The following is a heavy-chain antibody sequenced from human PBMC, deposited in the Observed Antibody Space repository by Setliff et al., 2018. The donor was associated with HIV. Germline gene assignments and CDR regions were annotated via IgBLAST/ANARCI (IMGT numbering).Heavy chain of an antibody. CDR3: ARDPPVVVRHLFDL. J-gene: IGHJ4*02. D-gene: IGHD2-15*01. CDR2: ISAYNGNT. Sequence: ASVKVSCKASGYSFSTNGISWVRQAPGQGLEWMGWISAYNGNTNCAQKFQGRVTMTTDTSTSTASMELRSLTSDDTAVYYCARDPPVVVRHLFDLWGQGTLVTVSS. CDR1: GYSFSTNG. V-gene: IGHV1-18*01.